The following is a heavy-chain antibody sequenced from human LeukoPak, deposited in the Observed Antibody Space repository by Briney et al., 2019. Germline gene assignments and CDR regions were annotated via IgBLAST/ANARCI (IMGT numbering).Heavy chain of an antibody. V-gene: IGHV3-23*01. D-gene: IGHD2-8*01. CDR1: GFPFSHFS. J-gene: IGHJ4*02. Sequence: GGSLRLSCATSGFPFSHFSMSWVRQAPGKGVEGISTTDSGATSTYYAESVKGRFTISRDNSKNTLYLQMSSLRVEDTAVYYCAKQSYARSLGEGGPGTLVSVSS. CDR3: AKQSYARSLGE. CDR2: TDSGATST.